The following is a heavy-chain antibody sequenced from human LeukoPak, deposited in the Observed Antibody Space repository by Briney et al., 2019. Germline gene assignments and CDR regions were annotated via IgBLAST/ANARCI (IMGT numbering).Heavy chain of an antibody. CDR1: GFSLSSYA. V-gene: IGHV3-64*01. CDR3: TRSCTSTRCFAAFDF. CDR2: MSSDGGTT. D-gene: IGHD2-2*01. J-gene: IGHJ3*01. Sequence: GGSLRLPCAASGFSLSSYAMHWVRQAPGKGLEYVSAMSSDGGTTYYANSVKGRFTISRDNSKNTLYLQMGSLRAEDMALYYCTRSCTSTRCFAAFDFWGQGTMVTVSS.